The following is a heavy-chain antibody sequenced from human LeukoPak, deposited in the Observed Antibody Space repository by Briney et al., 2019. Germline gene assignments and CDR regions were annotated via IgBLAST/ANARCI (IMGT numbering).Heavy chain of an antibody. V-gene: IGHV3-20*04. CDR1: GFTFEDNG. Sequence: GGSLRLSCAASGFTFEDNGMSWVRHAPGKGLEWVSGLNWNGGSTGYADSVKGRFAISRDNARNSLYLQMNSLRTEDTALYYCATHSYYYGSGSYPHYLDYWGQGTLVTVSS. J-gene: IGHJ4*02. D-gene: IGHD3-10*01. CDR2: LNWNGGST. CDR3: ATHSYYYGSGSYPHYLDY.